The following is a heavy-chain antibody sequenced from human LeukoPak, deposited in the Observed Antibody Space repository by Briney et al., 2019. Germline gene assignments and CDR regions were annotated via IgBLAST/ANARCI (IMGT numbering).Heavy chain of an antibody. Sequence: GASVKVSCKASGYTFTSYGISWVRQAPGQGLKWMGWISAYNGNTNYAQKLQGRVTMTTDTSTSTAYMELRSLRSDDTAVYYCARQDYYDNSGYYYPTFDYWGQGTLVTVSS. J-gene: IGHJ4*02. V-gene: IGHV1-18*01. D-gene: IGHD3-22*01. CDR3: ARQDYYDNSGYYYPTFDY. CDR1: GYTFTSYG. CDR2: ISAYNGNT.